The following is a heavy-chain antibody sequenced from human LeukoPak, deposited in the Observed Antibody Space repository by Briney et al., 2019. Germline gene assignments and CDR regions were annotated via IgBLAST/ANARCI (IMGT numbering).Heavy chain of an antibody. J-gene: IGHJ4*02. Sequence: GGSLRLSRAASGFTFSTSWMRWVRQAPGKGPVWVSRMNSDGGRTNQADSVKGRFTIPRDHAKNTLYLHINGLRPEDTVVYYCVRALGSPLDYCGQGTL. CDR1: GFTFSTSW. CDR2: MNSDGGRT. V-gene: IGHV3-74*01. D-gene: IGHD1-26*01. CDR3: VRALGSPLDY.